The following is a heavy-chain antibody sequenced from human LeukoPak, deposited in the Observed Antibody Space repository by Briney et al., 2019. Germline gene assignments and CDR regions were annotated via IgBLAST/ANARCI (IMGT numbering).Heavy chain of an antibody. D-gene: IGHD2-2*01. Sequence: ASVKVSCKASGYTFTGYYMHWVRQAPGQGLEWMGWINPNSGGTNYAQKLQGRVTMTTDTSTSTAYMELRSLRSDDTAVYYCARDYPSHTKSRGYYYYYMDVWGKGTTVTISS. CDR1: GYTFTGYY. CDR2: INPNSGGT. V-gene: IGHV1-2*02. J-gene: IGHJ6*03. CDR3: ARDYPSHTKSRGYYYYYMDV.